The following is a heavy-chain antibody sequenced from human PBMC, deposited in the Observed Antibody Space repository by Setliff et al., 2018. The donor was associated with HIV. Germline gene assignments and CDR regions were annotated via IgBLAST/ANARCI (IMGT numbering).Heavy chain of an antibody. Sequence: ESGPTLVNPTQTLTLTCTFSGFSLSTVGMCVSWIRQPPGKALEWLARIDWDDDKYYITSLKTRLTISKDTSKNQVVLTMTNMDPVDSGTYFCARTRPPSGLASAYFFDSWGQGTLVTVSS. D-gene: IGHD6-25*01. CDR3: ARTRPPSGLASAYFFDS. V-gene: IGHV2-70*11. J-gene: IGHJ4*02. CDR2: IDWDDDK. CDR1: GFSLSTVGMC.